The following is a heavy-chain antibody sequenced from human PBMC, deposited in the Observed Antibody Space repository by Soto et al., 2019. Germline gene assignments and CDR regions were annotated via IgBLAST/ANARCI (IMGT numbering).Heavy chain of an antibody. J-gene: IGHJ4*02. CDR3: ACTEYYDFWSGEL. Sequence: QVQLVESGGGVVQPGRSLRLSCAASAFTFSGYPIHWVRQDPGMGLEWVTVISHDGSNKYYADSVKGRFTISRDNSKKTVYLQMNSLRAEDTAVYYCACTEYYDFWSGELWGQGTLVTVSS. CDR1: AFTFSGYP. CDR2: ISHDGSNK. V-gene: IGHV3-30-3*01. D-gene: IGHD3-3*01.